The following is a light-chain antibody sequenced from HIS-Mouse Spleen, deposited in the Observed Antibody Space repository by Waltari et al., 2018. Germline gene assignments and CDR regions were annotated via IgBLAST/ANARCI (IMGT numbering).Light chain of an antibody. V-gene: IGLV4-69*01. CDR1: SGHSSYA. CDR3: QTWGPVV. J-gene: IGLJ2*01. CDR2: LNSDGSH. Sequence: QLVLTQSPSASASLGASVKLTCTLSSGHSSYAIAWHQQQPEKGPRYLMKLNSDGSHSKGDGIPDRFSGSSSGAERYLTISSLQSEDEADYYCQTWGPVVFGGGTKLTVL.